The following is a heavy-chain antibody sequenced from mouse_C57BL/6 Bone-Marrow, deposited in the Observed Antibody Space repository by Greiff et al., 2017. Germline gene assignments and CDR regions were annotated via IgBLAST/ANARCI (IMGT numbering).Heavy chain of an antibody. V-gene: IGHV1-85*01. D-gene: IGHD1-1*01. Sequence: VMLVESGPELVKPGASVKLSCKASGYTFTSYDINWVKQRPGQGLEWIGWIYPRDGSTKYNEKFKGKASLTVDTSSSTAYMELHSLTSEDSAVYFCASDYGSSYWYFDVWGTGTTVTVSS. CDR1: GYTFTSYD. CDR3: ASDYGSSYWYFDV. CDR2: IYPRDGST. J-gene: IGHJ1*03.